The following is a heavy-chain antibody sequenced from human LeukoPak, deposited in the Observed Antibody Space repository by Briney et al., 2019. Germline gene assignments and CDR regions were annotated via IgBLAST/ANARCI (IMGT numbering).Heavy chain of an antibody. CDR1: GGTFSSYA. CDR3: FREILGSGRFGDPIGY. J-gene: IGHJ4*02. V-gene: IGHV1-69*04. D-gene: IGHD3-10*01. Sequence: GASVTVSCKASGGTFSSYAISWVRQAPGQGLEWMGRIIPILGIANYAQKFQGRVTITADKSTRTAYMELSSLRSTDTAVYFCFREILGSGRFGDPIGYWGQGTLVTVSS. CDR2: IIPILGIA.